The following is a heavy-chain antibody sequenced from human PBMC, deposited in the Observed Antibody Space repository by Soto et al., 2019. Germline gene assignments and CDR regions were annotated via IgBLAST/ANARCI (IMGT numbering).Heavy chain of an antibody. D-gene: IGHD2-2*01. V-gene: IGHV1-18*01. Sequence: ASVKVSCKASGYPFTSYGISWVRQAPGQGLEWMGWLSAYTGNTNYAQKLQGGVTMTTDTSPSTAYMELRSLRSDDTAVYYCARDKLAYCSSTSCAERMDVWAPGPTVPVSS. CDR1: GYPFTSYG. CDR3: ARDKLAYCSSTSCAERMDV. J-gene: IGHJ6*02. CDR2: LSAYTGNT.